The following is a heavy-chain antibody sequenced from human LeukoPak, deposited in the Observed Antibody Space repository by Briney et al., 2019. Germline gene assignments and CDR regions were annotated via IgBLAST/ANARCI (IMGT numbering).Heavy chain of an antibody. D-gene: IGHD3-10*02. CDR2: ISRGSGTT. Sequence: GGSLTLNGAASGFTFDEYTLFWVRQAPGKGLKWVSIISRGSGTTAYTDSVRGRFTISRDNSENSLNLQMKSLSAKATAFYYCSKARRSGTHYSVFDFWGRGTLVTVSS. CDR1: GFTFDEYT. CDR3: SKARRSGTHYSVFDF. J-gene: IGHJ4*02. V-gene: IGHV3-43*01.